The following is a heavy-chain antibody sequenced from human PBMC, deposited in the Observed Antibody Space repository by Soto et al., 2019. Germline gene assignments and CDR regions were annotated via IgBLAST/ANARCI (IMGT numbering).Heavy chain of an antibody. CDR3: ARDHHVVRGVNTSTPHYYYYYYGMDV. Sequence: GASVKVSCKASGYTFTGYYMHWVRQAPGQGLEWMGWINPNSGGTNYAQKFQGRVTMTRDTSISTAYMELSRLRSDDTAVYYCARDHHVVRGVNTSTPHYYYYYYGMDVWGQGTTVTVSS. D-gene: IGHD3-10*01. CDR2: INPNSGGT. CDR1: GYTFTGYY. V-gene: IGHV1-2*02. J-gene: IGHJ6*02.